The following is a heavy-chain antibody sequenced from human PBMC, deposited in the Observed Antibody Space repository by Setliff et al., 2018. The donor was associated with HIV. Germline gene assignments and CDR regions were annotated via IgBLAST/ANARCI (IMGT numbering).Heavy chain of an antibody. CDR2: IYTSGST. Sequence: SETLSLTCTVSGDSISTYYWSWIRQPPGKGLEWIGYIYTSGSTNYNPSLKSRVTISKDTSKNHFSLKLTSVTATDTAVYYCARGLTRGGYYYYFYMDVWGKGTTVTVSS. J-gene: IGHJ6*03. V-gene: IGHV4-4*08. D-gene: IGHD7-27*01. CDR3: ARGLTRGGYYYYFYMDV. CDR1: GDSISTYY.